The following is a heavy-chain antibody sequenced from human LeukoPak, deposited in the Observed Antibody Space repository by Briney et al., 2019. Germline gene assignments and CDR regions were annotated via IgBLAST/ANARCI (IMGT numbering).Heavy chain of an antibody. CDR3: ARSRPSSHIVVVVGASRVAFDI. D-gene: IGHD2-21*01. J-gene: IGHJ3*02. V-gene: IGHV3-48*04. Sequence: PGGSLRLSCAASGFTFSSYTMNWVRQAPGKGLEWVSYISSSSTIIYYADSVKGRFTISRDNAKNSLYLQMNSLRAEDTAVYYCARSRPSSHIVVVVGASRVAFDIWGQETMVTVSS. CDR1: GFTFSSYT. CDR2: ISSSSTII.